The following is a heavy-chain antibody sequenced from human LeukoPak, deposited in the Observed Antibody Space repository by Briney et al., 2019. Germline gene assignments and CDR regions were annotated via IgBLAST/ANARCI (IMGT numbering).Heavy chain of an antibody. J-gene: IGHJ1*01. D-gene: IGHD3-22*01. CDR3: ARGPNYYDSSGYYYSAYFQH. V-gene: IGHV4-34*01. CDR1: GGSFSGYY. CDR2: INHSGST. Sequence: PSETLSLTCAVYGGSFSGYYWSWLRQSPGKGLEWIGEINHSGSTNYNPSLKSRVTISVDTSKNQFSLKLSSVTAADKAVYYCARGPNYYDSSGYYYSAYFQHWDQGTLVSISS.